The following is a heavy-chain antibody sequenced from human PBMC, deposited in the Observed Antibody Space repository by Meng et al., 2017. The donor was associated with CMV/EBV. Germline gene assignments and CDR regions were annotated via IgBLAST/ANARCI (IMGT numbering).Heavy chain of an antibody. J-gene: IGHJ5*02. CDR3: ARKYSSSSRWFDP. V-gene: IGHV3-30-3*01. Sequence: GESLKISCAASGFTFSSYAMHWVRQAPGKGLEWVAVISYDGSNKYYADSVKGRFTISRDDSEDTLYLRMNSLRSEDTAMYYCARKYSSSSRWFDPWGQGTQVTISS. CDR2: ISYDGSNK. CDR1: GFTFSSYA. D-gene: IGHD4-11*01.